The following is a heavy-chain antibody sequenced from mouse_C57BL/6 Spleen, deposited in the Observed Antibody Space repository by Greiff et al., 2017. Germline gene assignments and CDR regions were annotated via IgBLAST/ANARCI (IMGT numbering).Heavy chain of an antibody. CDR1: GFTFSSYA. V-gene: IGHV5-4*01. Sequence: DVKLVESGGGLVKPGGSLKLSCAASGFTFSSYAMSWVRQTPEKRLEWVATISDGGSYTYYPDNVKGRFTISRDNAKNNLYLQMSHLKSEDTAMYYCARDQYYGSSLAWFAYWGQGTLVTVSA. CDR3: ARDQYYGSSLAWFAY. CDR2: ISDGGSYT. J-gene: IGHJ3*01. D-gene: IGHD1-1*01.